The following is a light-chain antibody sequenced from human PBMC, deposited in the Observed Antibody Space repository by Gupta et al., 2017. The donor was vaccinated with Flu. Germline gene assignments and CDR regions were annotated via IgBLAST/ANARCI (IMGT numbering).Light chain of an antibody. CDR1: SGTIASNY. J-gene: IGLJ3*02. CDR2: EDN. V-gene: IGLV6-57*01. Sequence: TITSTRISGTIASNYVQCYHQLPVTSPTTLIYEDNKRHSGGPDRVSGSTDSSSNSAFLTISGRKKEDEADYYGQSDESSKDRVFGGGIKLTVL. CDR3: QSDESSKDRV.